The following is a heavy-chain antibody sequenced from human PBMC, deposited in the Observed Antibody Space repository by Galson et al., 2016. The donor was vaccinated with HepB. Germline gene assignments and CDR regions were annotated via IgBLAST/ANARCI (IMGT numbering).Heavy chain of an antibody. CDR1: GFTFSSYW. Sequence: SLRLSCAASGFTFSSYWMHWVRQAPGKGLVWVSRISTDGRTASQADSVKGRFTISRGNARNTVYLQMNSLTAEDTAVYYCGAFRGDSSGYGEYWSQGTLVTVSS. CDR3: GAFRGDSSGYGEY. CDR2: ISTDGRTA. V-gene: IGHV3-74*01. J-gene: IGHJ4*02. D-gene: IGHD5-18*01.